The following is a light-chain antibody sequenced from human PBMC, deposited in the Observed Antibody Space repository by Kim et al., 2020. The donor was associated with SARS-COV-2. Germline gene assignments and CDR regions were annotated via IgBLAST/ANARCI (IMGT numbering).Light chain of an antibody. CDR1: SSNIGNNY. Sequence: GQKVTISCSGSSSNIGNNYVSWYQQLPGTAPKLLIYDNNRRPSGIPDRFSASKSGTSATLGITGLQTGDEADYYCGTWDSSLSARVFGGGTQLTVL. V-gene: IGLV1-51*01. J-gene: IGLJ3*02. CDR3: GTWDSSLSARV. CDR2: DNN.